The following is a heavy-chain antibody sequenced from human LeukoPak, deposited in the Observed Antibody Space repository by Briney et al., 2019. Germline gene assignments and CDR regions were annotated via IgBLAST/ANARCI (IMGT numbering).Heavy chain of an antibody. CDR3: ASGPDYGGTDPPNDY. J-gene: IGHJ4*02. D-gene: IGHD4-23*01. CDR1: GVTFRGDA. CDR2: ISGSGGGT. V-gene: IGHV3-23*01. Sequence: GGSLRLSCAASGVTFRGDAMSWVREAPGKGGEWGSGISGSGGGTEYADSGKGRFTISRDNSKNTLYLQMNSLRAEDTAVYYCASGPDYGGTDPPNDYWGQGTLVTVSS.